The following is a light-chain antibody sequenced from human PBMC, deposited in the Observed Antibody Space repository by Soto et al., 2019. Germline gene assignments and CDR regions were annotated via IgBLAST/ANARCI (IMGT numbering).Light chain of an antibody. CDR3: SSYAGTNILYV. V-gene: IGLV2-8*01. CDR2: EVS. CDR1: SSDVGGYNY. Sequence: QSALTQPPSASGSPGQSVTISCTGTSSDVGGYNYVSWYQQHPGKAPKVMIYEVSKRPSGVPDRFSGSKSGNTASLTVSELQAEDEADYYCSSYAGTNILYVFGTGTKLTVL. J-gene: IGLJ1*01.